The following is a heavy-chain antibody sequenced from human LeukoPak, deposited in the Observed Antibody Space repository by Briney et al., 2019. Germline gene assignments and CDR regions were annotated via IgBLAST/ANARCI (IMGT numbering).Heavy chain of an antibody. CDR3: ARCPPLTTVATLYNWFDP. Sequence: ASVKVSCKASGYTFTSYDINWVRQATGQGLEWMGWMNPNGGNTGYAQKFQGGVTMTRNTSISTAYMELSSLRSEDTAVYYCARCPPLTTVATLYNWFDPWGQGTLVTVSS. CDR1: GYTFTSYD. CDR2: MNPNGGNT. D-gene: IGHD4-17*01. V-gene: IGHV1-8*01. J-gene: IGHJ5*02.